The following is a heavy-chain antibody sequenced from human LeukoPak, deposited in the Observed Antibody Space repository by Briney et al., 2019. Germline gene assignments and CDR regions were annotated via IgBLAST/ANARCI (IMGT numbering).Heavy chain of an antibody. CDR3: ARLTPPFDY. V-gene: IGHV3-74*01. Sequence: GGSLRLSCAASGFTFSSYWMHWFRQAPGKGLVWVARINSDGSTTNYADSVEGRFTISRDNAKNTPYLQMNSLRAEDTAVYYCARLTPPFDYWGQGTLVTVSS. CDR1: GFTFSSYW. D-gene: IGHD3-16*01. J-gene: IGHJ4*02. CDR2: INSDGSTT.